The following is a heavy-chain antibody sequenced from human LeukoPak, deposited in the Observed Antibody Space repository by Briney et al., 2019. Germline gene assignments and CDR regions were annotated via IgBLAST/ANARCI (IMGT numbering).Heavy chain of an antibody. J-gene: IGHJ5*02. CDR2: IYTSGST. CDR3: ARGSGSYFSGENWFDP. D-gene: IGHD3-10*01. Sequence: KASETLSLTCTVSGGSISSGTYYWSWIRQPAGKGLEWIGRIYTSGSTNYNPSLKSRVTISIDTSKNQFSLRLSSVTAADTAVYYCARGSGSYFSGENWFDPWGQGTLVTVSS. V-gene: IGHV4-61*02. CDR1: GGSISSGTYY.